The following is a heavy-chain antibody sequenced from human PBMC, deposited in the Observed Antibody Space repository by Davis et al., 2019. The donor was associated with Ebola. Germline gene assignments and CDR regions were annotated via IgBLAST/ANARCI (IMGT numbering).Heavy chain of an antibody. CDR2: INPNSGGT. Sequence: AASVKVSCKASGYTFTGYYMHWVRQAPGQGLEWMGWINPNSGGTNYAQKFQGWVTMTRDTSISTAYMELSSLRSEDTAVYYCARGRGSIADTPDFDYWGQGTLVTVSS. D-gene: IGHD6-13*01. J-gene: IGHJ4*02. V-gene: IGHV1-2*04. CDR3: ARGRGSIADTPDFDY. CDR1: GYTFTGYY.